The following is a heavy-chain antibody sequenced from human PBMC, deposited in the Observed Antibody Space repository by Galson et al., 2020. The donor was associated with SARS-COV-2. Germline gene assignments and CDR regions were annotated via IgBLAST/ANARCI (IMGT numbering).Heavy chain of an antibody. J-gene: IGHJ5*02. D-gene: IGHD3-3*01. CDR1: GGSISGSRFY. V-gene: IGHV4-39*07. Sequence: SETLSLTCGVSGGSISGSRFYWGWIRQPPQKGLEWIGSISYGGATYYNPSLRSRITISVDTSKNQFSLRLSSVTAADTAVYYCARDRGKENDFWSVYSYNWFDPWGQGTLVTVSS. CDR2: ISYGGAT. CDR3: ARDRGKENDFWSVYSYNWFDP.